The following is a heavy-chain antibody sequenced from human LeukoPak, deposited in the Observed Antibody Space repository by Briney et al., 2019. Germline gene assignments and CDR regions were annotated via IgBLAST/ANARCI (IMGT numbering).Heavy chain of an antibody. Sequence: SETLSLTCAVYGGSFSGYYWSWTRQPPGKGLEWIGEINHSGSTNYNPSLKSRVTISVDTSKNQFSLKLSSVTAADTAVYYCAREAGGFCSSTSCYTRGSYNWFDPWGQGTLVTVSS. CDR1: GGSFSGYY. D-gene: IGHD2-2*02. CDR2: INHSGST. J-gene: IGHJ5*02. CDR3: AREAGGFCSSTSCYTRGSYNWFDP. V-gene: IGHV4-34*01.